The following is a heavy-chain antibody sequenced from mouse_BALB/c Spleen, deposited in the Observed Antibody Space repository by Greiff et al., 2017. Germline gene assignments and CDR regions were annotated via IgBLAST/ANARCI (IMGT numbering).Heavy chain of an antibody. J-gene: IGHJ4*01. D-gene: IGHD2-1*01. CDR2: IDPANGNT. V-gene: IGHV14-3*02. Sequence: VQLQQSGAELVPPGASVKLSCTASGFHIKDTYMHWVKQRPEQGLEWIGRIDPANGNTKYDPKFQGKATITADTSSNTAYLQLSSLTSEDTAVYYCARWIYYGNYEAMDYWGQGTSVTVSS. CDR1: GFHIKDTY. CDR3: ARWIYYGNYEAMDY.